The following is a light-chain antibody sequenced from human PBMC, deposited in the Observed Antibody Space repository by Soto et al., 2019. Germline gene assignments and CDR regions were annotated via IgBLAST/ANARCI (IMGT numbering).Light chain of an antibody. J-gene: IGKJ1*01. CDR3: QQCYMGWT. CDR1: QSIGRF. CDR2: DAS. V-gene: IGKV1-5*01. Sequence: DIQMTPSPSTLSASVVDRVTITCRASQSIGRFLAWYQHQPGKAPKLLIYDASTLESGVPSRFSGTGSGTEFTFSITSLQPEDFGTYYCQQCYMGWTFGQGTKVDI.